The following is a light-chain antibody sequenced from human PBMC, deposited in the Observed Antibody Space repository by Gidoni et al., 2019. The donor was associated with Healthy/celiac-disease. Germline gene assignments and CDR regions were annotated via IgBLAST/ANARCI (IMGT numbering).Light chain of an antibody. CDR1: QSVSSY. CDR3: QQRSNWPLT. V-gene: IGKV3-11*01. J-gene: IGKJ4*01. Sequence: EIVLTQSPATLSLSPGERATPSSRASQSVSSYLARYQQKPGQAPRLLIYDASDRATGIPARFSGSGSGTYFTLTISDLEPEDFAVYYCQQRSNWPLTFGGGTKVEIK. CDR2: DAS.